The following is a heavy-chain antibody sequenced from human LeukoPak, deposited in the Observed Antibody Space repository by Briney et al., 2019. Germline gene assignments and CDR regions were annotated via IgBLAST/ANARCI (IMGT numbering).Heavy chain of an antibody. CDR1: GFTVADDA. V-gene: IGHV3-7*01. Sequence: GGSLTLSCVVSGFTVADDAMHWVRQVPGKGLEWVATLEQDGIGQVNVDSVKGRFTIARDNYKNSLSLQMHNLRAEDTAIYYCVRGMGWYFGLWGRGALVTVSS. CDR2: LEQDGIGQ. CDR3: VRGMGWYFGL. D-gene: IGHD3-16*01. J-gene: IGHJ2*01.